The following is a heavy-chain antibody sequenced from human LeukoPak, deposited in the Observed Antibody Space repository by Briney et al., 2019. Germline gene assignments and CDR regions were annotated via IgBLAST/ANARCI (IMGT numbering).Heavy chain of an antibody. D-gene: IGHD1-1*01. CDR2: IHPEGNEK. Sequence: GGSMRLSCAASGFTFRNFWMSWVRQAPGRGLEWVANIHPEGNEKYHVESVKGRFTISRDNAKNSLFLQMNGLRVEDTAVYYCARGDDFSGDHWGQGTLVTVSS. CDR1: GFTFRNFW. CDR3: ARGDDFSGDH. J-gene: IGHJ4*02. V-gene: IGHV3-7*04.